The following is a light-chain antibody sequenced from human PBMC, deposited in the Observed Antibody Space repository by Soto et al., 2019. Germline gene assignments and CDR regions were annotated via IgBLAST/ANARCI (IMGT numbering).Light chain of an antibody. CDR2: EVT. J-gene: IGLJ2*01. Sequence: QSALTQPPSASGPLGQSVTISCTGTSSDVGGYNYVSWHQQHPGKAPKLMIYEVTERPSGVPDRFSGSKSGNTASLTVSGLQAEDEADYYCSSFAGGGNPVLFGGGTQLTVL. V-gene: IGLV2-8*01. CDR1: SSDVGGYNY. CDR3: SSFAGGGNPVL.